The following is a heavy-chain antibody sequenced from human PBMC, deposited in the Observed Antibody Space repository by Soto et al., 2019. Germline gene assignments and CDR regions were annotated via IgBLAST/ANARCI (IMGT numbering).Heavy chain of an antibody. CDR2: LHYSGNT. CDR3: ARVPPGTTWVTSEY. J-gene: IGHJ4*02. D-gene: IGHD1-7*01. Sequence: QVQLQESGPGLVKPWETLSLTCTVSGGSVSSGSYYWSWIRQPPGKGLEWIGYLHYSGNTNYNPSLKSRVTISVDTTKNQFSLKLSSVTAADTAVYYCARVPPGTTWVTSEYWGPGTLVTVSS. V-gene: IGHV4-61*01. CDR1: GGSVSSGSYY.